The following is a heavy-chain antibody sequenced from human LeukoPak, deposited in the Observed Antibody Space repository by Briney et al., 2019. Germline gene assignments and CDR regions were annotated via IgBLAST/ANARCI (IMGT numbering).Heavy chain of an antibody. V-gene: IGHV1-18*01. Sequence: ASVKVSCKASGYSFSSCSISWVRQAPGQGLEWMGWISGYNGNTNYAQNFQGRVTLTTDTSTSTAYMEPRSLIYDCTAIYYCARGLNWNCGLGWVAPWGQGTLVAVSS. CDR2: ISGYNGNT. CDR3: ARGLNWNCGLGWVAP. CDR1: GYSFSSCS. J-gene: IGHJ5*02. D-gene: IGHD1-7*01.